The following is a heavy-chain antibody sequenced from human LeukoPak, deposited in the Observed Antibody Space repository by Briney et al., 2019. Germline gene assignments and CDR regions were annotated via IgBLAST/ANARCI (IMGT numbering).Heavy chain of an antibody. V-gene: IGHV3-21*01. Sequence: PGGSLRLSCAASGFTFSSYSMNWVRQAPGKGLEWVSSISSSSSYIYYADSVKGRFTISRENAKNSLYLQMDSLRAEDTAVYYCVPLEVYYDFWCGYYSGYWGQGTLVTVSS. CDR2: ISSSSSYI. J-gene: IGHJ4*02. D-gene: IGHD3-3*01. CDR3: VPLEVYYDFWCGYYSGY. CDR1: GFTFSSYS.